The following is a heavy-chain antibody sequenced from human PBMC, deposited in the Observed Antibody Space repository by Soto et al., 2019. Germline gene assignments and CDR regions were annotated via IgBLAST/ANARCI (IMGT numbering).Heavy chain of an antibody. CDR2: MNPNSGNT. CDR1: GYTFTSYD. V-gene: IGHV1-8*01. J-gene: IGHJ3*02. D-gene: IGHD3-22*01. Sequence: ASVKVSCKASGYTFTSYDINWVRQATGQGLEWMGWMNPNSGNTGYAQKFQGRVTMTRNTSISTAYMELSSVTAADTAVYYCARVPYNYYDGRNDAFDIWGQGTMVTVSS. CDR3: ARVPYNYYDGRNDAFDI.